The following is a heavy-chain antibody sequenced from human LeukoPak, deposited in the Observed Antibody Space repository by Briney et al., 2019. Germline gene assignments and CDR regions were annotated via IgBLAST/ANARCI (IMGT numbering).Heavy chain of an antibody. D-gene: IGHD1-26*01. CDR2: IWSDGTNE. CDR1: GFSFSTRA. J-gene: IGHJ4*02. Sequence: PRRSLRLSCVASGFSFSTRAIHWVRQAPGKGLEWVAIIWSDGTNEKYANSVKGRFTISRDNFENTVYLQMNSLRAEDTAVYYCARASGTGSYILDYWGQGTLLTVSP. V-gene: IGHV3-33*01. CDR3: ARASGTGSYILDY.